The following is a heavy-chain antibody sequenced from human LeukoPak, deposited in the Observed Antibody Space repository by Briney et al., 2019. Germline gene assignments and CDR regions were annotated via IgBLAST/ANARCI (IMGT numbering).Heavy chain of an antibody. Sequence: GGSLRLSCAASGFTFSNYHMSWLRQAPGKGLEWVSSISDSGGSTYYADSVKGRFTISRDNSKNTLYLQMTNLRAADTAVYYCAKDLSRAVAADWFDPWDQGSLVTVSS. CDR1: GFTFSNYH. CDR2: ISDSGGST. D-gene: IGHD6-19*01. CDR3: AKDLSRAVAADWFDP. V-gene: IGHV3-23*01. J-gene: IGHJ5*02.